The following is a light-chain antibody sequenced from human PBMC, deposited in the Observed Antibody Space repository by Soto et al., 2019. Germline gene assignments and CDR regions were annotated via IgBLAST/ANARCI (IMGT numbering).Light chain of an antibody. CDR2: GNS. J-gene: IGLJ2*01. CDR3: QSYDSSLSGSVV. V-gene: IGLV1-40*01. CDR1: SPNIGAGYD. Sequence: QSVLTQPPSVSGAPGQRVTISCTGSSPNIGAGYDVHGYQQLPGTAPKLLIYGNSNRPSGVPDRFSGSKSGTSASLAITGLQAEDEADYYCQSYDSSLSGSVVFGGGTKLTVL.